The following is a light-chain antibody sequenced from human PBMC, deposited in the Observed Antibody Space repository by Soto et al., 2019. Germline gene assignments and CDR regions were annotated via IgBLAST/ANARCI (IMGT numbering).Light chain of an antibody. V-gene: IGKV1-5*03. CDR2: EAS. Sequence: DIQMTQSPSTLSAFVGDGVSITCRASQSISSWLAWYQQKPGKAPNLLIYEASSLESGVPSRFSGSGSGTEFTLTITSLQPDDFASYYCQQYNSYPLTFGGGTKVDIK. CDR1: QSISSW. CDR3: QQYNSYPLT. J-gene: IGKJ4*01.